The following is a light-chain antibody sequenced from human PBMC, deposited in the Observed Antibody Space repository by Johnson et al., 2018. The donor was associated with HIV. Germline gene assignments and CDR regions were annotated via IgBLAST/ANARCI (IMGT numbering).Light chain of an antibody. Sequence: QSVLTQPPSVSAAPGQKVTISCSGSSSNIGDNYVSWYQQLPGTAPKLLIYENTKRPSVIPDRFSGSTSGTSATLGITGLQTGDEGDYYCGTWDRSLSAGGVFGTGTKVTVL. J-gene: IGLJ1*01. CDR1: SSNIGDNY. CDR3: GTWDRSLSAGGV. V-gene: IGLV1-51*02. CDR2: ENT.